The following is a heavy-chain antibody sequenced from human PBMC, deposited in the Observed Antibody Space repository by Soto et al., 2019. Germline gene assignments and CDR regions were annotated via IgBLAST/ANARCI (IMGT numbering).Heavy chain of an antibody. Sequence: QVQLDQSGAEMKQPGASVKLSCQASGYIFIHCFMHWVRQAPGQGLEWMGGINPSSGTTTYAQKFQGRVTVTRDTSTSTVYMELSSLGSGDTAMYYCARSLGETTSLFDYWGQGSLVTVSA. CDR2: INPSSGTT. CDR3: ARSLGETTSLFDY. D-gene: IGHD1-26*01. V-gene: IGHV1-46*01. CDR1: GYIFIHCF. J-gene: IGHJ4*02.